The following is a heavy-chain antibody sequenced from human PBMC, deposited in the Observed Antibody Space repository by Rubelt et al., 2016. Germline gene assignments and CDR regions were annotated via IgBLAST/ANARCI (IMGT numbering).Heavy chain of an antibody. CDR1: GGSFSGYY. D-gene: IGHD1-26*01. J-gene: IGHJ4*02. Sequence: QVQLQQWGAGLLKPSETLSLTCAVYGGSFSGYYWSWIRQPPGKGLEWIGEINHSGSTNYHPALKSRGAISVDTSKNQFSLTLSSVTAADTAVYYCARGWETFDYWGQGTLVTVSS. CDR2: INHSGST. V-gene: IGHV4-34*01. CDR3: ARGWETFDY.